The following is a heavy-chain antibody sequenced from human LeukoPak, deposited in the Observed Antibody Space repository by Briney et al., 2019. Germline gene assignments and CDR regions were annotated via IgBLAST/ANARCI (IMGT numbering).Heavy chain of an antibody. Sequence: ASVKVSCKASGYTFTSYGISWVRHAPGQGLEWMGWISAYNGNTNYAQKLQGRVTMTTDTSTSTAYMELRSLRSDDTAVYYCARDLRATYYDFWSAIDYWGQGTLVTVCS. CDR2: ISAYNGNT. J-gene: IGHJ4*02. D-gene: IGHD3-3*01. CDR1: GYTFTSYG. CDR3: ARDLRATYYDFWSAIDY. V-gene: IGHV1-18*01.